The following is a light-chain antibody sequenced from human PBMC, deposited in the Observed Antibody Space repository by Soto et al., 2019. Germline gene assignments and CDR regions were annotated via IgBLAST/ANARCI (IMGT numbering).Light chain of an antibody. CDR2: HAS. J-gene: IGKJ3*01. V-gene: IGKV3-20*01. CDR1: QSVSSSY. CDR3: QQYGSSPLT. Sequence: EIVLTQSPVTLSLSPGERATLSCRASQSVSSSYLAWYQQKPGQAPRLLIYHASSRATDIPDRFSGSGSGTDFTLTISRLEPEDFAVYYCQQYGSSPLTFGPGTKVDIK.